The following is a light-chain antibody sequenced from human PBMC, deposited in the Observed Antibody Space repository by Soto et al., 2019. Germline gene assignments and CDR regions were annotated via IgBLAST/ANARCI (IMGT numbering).Light chain of an antibody. Sequence: DIQMTQSPSSLSASVGDRVTTTCRASQGISTYLNWYQQKPGKAPKLLIYAASSLQSGVPSRFSGSGSGTHFTLTINSLQPEDFATYYCQQSYNTPRTFGQGTKVDIK. V-gene: IGKV1-39*01. CDR1: QGISTY. J-gene: IGKJ1*01. CDR3: QQSYNTPRT. CDR2: AAS.